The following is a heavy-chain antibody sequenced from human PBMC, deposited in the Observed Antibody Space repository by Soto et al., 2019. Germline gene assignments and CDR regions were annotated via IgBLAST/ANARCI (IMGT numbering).Heavy chain of an antibody. Sequence: QVQLVQSGTEVKKPGASVKVSCKASGYTFNSYGISWVRQAPGQGLEWMGWISPYDHNTNYAQNLQGRVTMTTDTSTRTAYMELRSLRSDDTALYYCARGGYYDSSGSRNYHYYGMDAWGQGTTVTVS. D-gene: IGHD3-22*01. V-gene: IGHV1-18*01. J-gene: IGHJ6*02. CDR1: GYTFNSYG. CDR3: ARGGYYDSSGSRNYHYYGMDA. CDR2: ISPYDHNT.